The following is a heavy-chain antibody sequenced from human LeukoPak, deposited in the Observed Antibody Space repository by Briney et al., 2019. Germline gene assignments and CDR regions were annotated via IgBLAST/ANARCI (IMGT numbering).Heavy chain of an antibody. CDR3: ARAQLAVAGIFDY. Sequence: SVKVSCKASGGTFSSYAISWVRQAPGQGLEWMGGIIPIFGTANYAQKVQGRVTITTDESTSTAYMELSSLRSEGTAVYYCARAQLAVAGIFDYWGQGTLVTVSS. V-gene: IGHV1-69*05. CDR2: IIPIFGTA. J-gene: IGHJ4*02. CDR1: GGTFSSYA. D-gene: IGHD6-19*01.